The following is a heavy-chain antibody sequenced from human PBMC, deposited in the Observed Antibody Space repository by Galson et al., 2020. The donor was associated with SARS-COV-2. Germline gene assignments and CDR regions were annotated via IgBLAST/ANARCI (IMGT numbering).Heavy chain of an antibody. CDR3: ARQGVNMIVLVTVPGWYFDL. D-gene: IGHD3-22*01. Sequence: SETLSLTCTVSGYSVSTTNYWGRVRQPPGRGREWSGSVYPSGTTYYNPSLTSRVTITVDTSKNQFSLRLDSVTAADTALYYCARQGVNMIVLVTVPGWYFDLWGRGTLVTVSS. CDR1: GYSVSTTNY. J-gene: IGHJ2*01. V-gene: IGHV4-38-2*02. CDR2: VYPSGTT.